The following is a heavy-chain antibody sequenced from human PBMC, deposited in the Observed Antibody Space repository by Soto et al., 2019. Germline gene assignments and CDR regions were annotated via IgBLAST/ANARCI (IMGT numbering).Heavy chain of an antibody. D-gene: IGHD1-1*01. CDR3: VRHPGNDPAGRHVDS. J-gene: IGHJ4*02. Sequence: EVQLLESGGGLVQPGGSLRLSCAASGLTFTSHAMTWVRRAPGKGLEWVSTISGSGHTSFYADSVKGRFTISRDNSKNTLFLQMGGLGAEDTAIYYCVRHPGNDPAGRHVDSWGQGTLVTVSS. CDR1: GLTFTSHA. CDR2: ISGSGHTS. V-gene: IGHV3-23*01.